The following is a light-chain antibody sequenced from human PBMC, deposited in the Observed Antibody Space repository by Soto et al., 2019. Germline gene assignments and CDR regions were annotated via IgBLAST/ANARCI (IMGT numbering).Light chain of an antibody. CDR2: AAS. J-gene: IGKJ4*01. V-gene: IGKV1-17*01. CDR1: QDIRND. CDR3: LQRDTYS. Sequence: DIQMTQSPSSLSASVGDRVTITCRASQDIRNDLDWYQQKPGKAPKRLIYAASGLQNGAPSRFSGSGSVTEFTLTISRLQPEDFATYYCLQRDTYSVGGRTKVEIK.